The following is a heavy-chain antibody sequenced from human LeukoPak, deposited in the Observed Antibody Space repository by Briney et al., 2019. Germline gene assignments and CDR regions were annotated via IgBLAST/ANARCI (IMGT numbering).Heavy chain of an antibody. CDR3: AKEVSGGSYYEWVEN. D-gene: IGHD3-16*01. Sequence: GGSLRLSCAASGFVFDDYIMHWVRQAPGRGLEWVSLISWDGVIAHYSDSVKGRFTISRDNSKNSLYLQMNSLRTEDSALYYCAKEVSGGSYYEWVENWGEGTLVTVSS. V-gene: IGHV3-43*01. CDR2: ISWDGVIA. CDR1: GFVFDDYI. J-gene: IGHJ4*02.